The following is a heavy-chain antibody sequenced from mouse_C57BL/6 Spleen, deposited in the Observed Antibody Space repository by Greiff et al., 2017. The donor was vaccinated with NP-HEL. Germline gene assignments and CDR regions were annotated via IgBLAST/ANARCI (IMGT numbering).Heavy chain of an antibody. CDR1: GFTFSSYA. CDR2: ISDGGSYT. CDR3: ARAGYYYGLFFDY. V-gene: IGHV5-4*03. J-gene: IGHJ2*01. D-gene: IGHD1-1*01. Sequence: EVKLMESGGGLVKPGGSLKLSCAASGFTFSSYAMSWVRQTPEKRLEWVATISDGGSYTYYPDNVKGRFTISRDNAKNNLYLQMSHLKSEDTAMYYCARAGYYYGLFFDYWGQGTTLTVSS.